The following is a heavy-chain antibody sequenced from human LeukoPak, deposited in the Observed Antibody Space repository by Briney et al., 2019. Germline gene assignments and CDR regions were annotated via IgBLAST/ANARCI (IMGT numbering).Heavy chain of an antibody. Sequence: GESLKISCKGSGYSFTSYWIGWVRQMPGKGLEWMGIIYPDDSDTRYSPSFQGQVSISADKSITTAYLQWNSLKASDTAMCYCARMSNSDFWTGSFSGAFDIWGQGTMVTVSS. CDR3: ARMSNSDFWTGSFSGAFDI. J-gene: IGHJ3*02. V-gene: IGHV5-51*01. CDR1: GYSFTSYW. D-gene: IGHD3/OR15-3a*01. CDR2: IYPDDSDT.